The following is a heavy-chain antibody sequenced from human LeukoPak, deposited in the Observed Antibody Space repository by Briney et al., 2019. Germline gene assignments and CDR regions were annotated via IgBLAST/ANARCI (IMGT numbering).Heavy chain of an antibody. D-gene: IGHD3-22*01. J-gene: IGHJ4*02. Sequence: GGSLRLSCAASGFTFSSCAMHWVRQAPGKGLEWVAVISYDGSNKYYADSVKGRFTISRDNSKNTLYLQMNSLRAEDTAVYYCARDPYYDSSGYHDYWGQGTLVTVSS. CDR3: ARDPYYDSSGYHDY. V-gene: IGHV3-30*04. CDR1: GFTFSSCA. CDR2: ISYDGSNK.